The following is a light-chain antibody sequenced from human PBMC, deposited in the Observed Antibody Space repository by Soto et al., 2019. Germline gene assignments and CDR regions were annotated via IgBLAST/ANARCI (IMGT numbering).Light chain of an antibody. J-gene: IGKJ1*01. CDR1: QSVDSRF. CDR3: QQYDSSRT. V-gene: IGKV3-20*01. Sequence: EIVLTQSPGTLSLSPGERVTLSCRASQSVDSRFLAWYQQKPGQAPRLLVYGASIRATGIPDRFSGSGSGTDFTPSIRRLEPEDFAVYCCQQYDSSRTFGQGTKVEMK. CDR2: GAS.